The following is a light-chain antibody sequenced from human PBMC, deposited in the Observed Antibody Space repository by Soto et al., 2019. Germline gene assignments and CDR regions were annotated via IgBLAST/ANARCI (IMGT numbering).Light chain of an antibody. Sequence: DIPMTQSPSTLSASVGDRVTITCRASQSISSWLAWYQQKPGKAPKLLIYDASSLESGVPSRFSGSGSGTEFTLTISSLQPDDFATYYCQQYNSYRGFTFGPGTKVDIK. CDR3: QQYNSYRGFT. CDR1: QSISSW. V-gene: IGKV1-5*01. J-gene: IGKJ3*01. CDR2: DAS.